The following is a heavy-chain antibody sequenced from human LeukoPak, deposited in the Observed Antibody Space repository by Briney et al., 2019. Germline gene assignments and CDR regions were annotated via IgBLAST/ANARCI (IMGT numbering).Heavy chain of an antibody. Sequence: GESLRISCKGSGYIFTSDWISWVRQVPGKGLEWMGKIDPSDSYINYSPSFQGHVTISADKSISTAFLQWSSLKASDTAMYYCARHLGSSSWIDYWGQGTLVTVSS. V-gene: IGHV5-10-1*01. CDR1: GYIFTSDW. J-gene: IGHJ4*02. D-gene: IGHD6-13*01. CDR3: ARHLGSSSWIDY. CDR2: IDPSDSYI.